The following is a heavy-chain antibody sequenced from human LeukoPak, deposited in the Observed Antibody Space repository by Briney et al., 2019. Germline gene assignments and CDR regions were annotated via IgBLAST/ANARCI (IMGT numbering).Heavy chain of an antibody. CDR3: ARETDSGWPLAFSYYFDC. Sequence: GASVKVSCKASGYTFTGDYMHWVRQAPGQGLEWMGWINPNSGGTNYAQKFQGRVTMTRDTSISTAYMELSRLRSDDTAVYYCARETDSGWPLAFSYYFDCWGQGTLVTVSS. J-gene: IGHJ4*02. V-gene: IGHV1-2*02. D-gene: IGHD6-19*01. CDR2: INPNSGGT. CDR1: GYTFTGDY.